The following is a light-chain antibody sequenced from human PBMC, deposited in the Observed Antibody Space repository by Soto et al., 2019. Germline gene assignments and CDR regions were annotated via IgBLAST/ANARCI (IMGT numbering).Light chain of an antibody. V-gene: IGKV3-20*01. CDR2: GTS. CDR3: QQYNSWPPYT. J-gene: IGKJ2*01. CDR1: QSVSSSS. Sequence: ETVLTQSPGTLSLSPGERATLSCRASQSVSSSSLAWYQQRPGQAPRLLIYGTSSRATGIPDRFSGSGSGTDFTLTISRLEPEDFAVYYCQQYNSWPPYTFGQRTKVDI.